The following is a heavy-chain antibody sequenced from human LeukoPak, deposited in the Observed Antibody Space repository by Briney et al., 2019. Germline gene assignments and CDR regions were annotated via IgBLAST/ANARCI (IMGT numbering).Heavy chain of an antibody. CDR3: ARVFSSTSYEGDY. Sequence: SETLSLTCTVSGYSISSGYYWGWIRQPPGKGLEWIGSIYHSGSTYYNPSLKSRVTISVDRSKNQFSLKLSSVTAADTAVYYCARVFSSTSYEGDYWGQGTLVTVSS. V-gene: IGHV4-38-2*02. J-gene: IGHJ4*02. CDR1: GYSISSGYY. CDR2: IYHSGST. D-gene: IGHD2-2*01.